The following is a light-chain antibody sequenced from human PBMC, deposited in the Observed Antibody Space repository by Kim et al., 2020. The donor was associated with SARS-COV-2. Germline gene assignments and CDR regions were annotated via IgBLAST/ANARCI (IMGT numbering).Light chain of an antibody. J-gene: IGKJ4*01. CDR2: GAS. CDR3: QQYSNWPPLT. CDR1: QSVSSN. Sequence: EIVMTQSPATLSVSPGERATLSCRASQSVSSNLAWYQQRPGQAPRLLIYGASTRATGIAARFSGSGSGTEFTLTISRLQSEEFAVYYCQQYSNWPPLTFGGGTKVDIK. V-gene: IGKV3-15*01.